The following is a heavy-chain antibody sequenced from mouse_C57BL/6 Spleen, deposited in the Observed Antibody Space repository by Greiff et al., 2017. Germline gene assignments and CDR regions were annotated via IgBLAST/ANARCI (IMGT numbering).Heavy chain of an antibody. J-gene: IGHJ3*01. CDR1: GYAFSSSW. V-gene: IGHV1-82*01. CDR3: ARGGYYDYDEAY. Sequence: QVQLKQSGPELVKPGASVKISCKASGYAFSSSWMNWVKQRPGKGLEWIGRIYPGDGDTNYNGKFKGKATLTADKSSSTAYMQLSSLTSEDSAVYFCARGGYYDYDEAYWGQGTLVTVSA. D-gene: IGHD2-4*01. CDR2: IYPGDGDT.